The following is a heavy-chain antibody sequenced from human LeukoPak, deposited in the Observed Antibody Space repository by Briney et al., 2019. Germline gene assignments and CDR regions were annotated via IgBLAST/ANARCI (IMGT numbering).Heavy chain of an antibody. CDR2: IDHTGST. Sequence: PSETLSLTCSVSGGSISSRSYYWGWIRQPPGKGLEWIGYIDHTGSTNYNPSLNSRVTISRDTSKNHFSLELSSVTAADTAVYFCARGRVSSSSWSSTYYYYFYMDVWGKGTTVTVSS. V-gene: IGHV4-61*03. CDR3: ARGRVSSSSWSSTYYYYFYMDV. J-gene: IGHJ6*03. CDR1: GGSISSRSYY. D-gene: IGHD6-13*01.